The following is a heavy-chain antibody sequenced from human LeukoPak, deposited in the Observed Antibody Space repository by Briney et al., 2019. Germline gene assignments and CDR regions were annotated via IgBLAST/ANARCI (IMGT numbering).Heavy chain of an antibody. Sequence: GGSLRLSCAASGFTFSSYGMHWVRQAPGKGLEWVAFIRYDGSNKYYADSVKGRFTISRDNSKNTLYLQMNSLRAEDTAVYYCARGGSRYYYMDVWGKGTTVTVSS. CDR2: IRYDGSNK. CDR1: GFTFSSYG. J-gene: IGHJ6*03. V-gene: IGHV3-30*02. D-gene: IGHD3-10*01. CDR3: ARGGSRYYYMDV.